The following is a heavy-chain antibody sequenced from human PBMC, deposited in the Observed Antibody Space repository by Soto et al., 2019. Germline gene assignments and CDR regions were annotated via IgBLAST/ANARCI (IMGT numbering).Heavy chain of an antibody. Sequence: QVQLVQSGAEVKKPGSSVKVSCKASGGTFSSYAISWVRQAPGQGLEWMGGIIPIFGTANYAQKFQGRVTITADESTSTAYRELSSLRSEDTVVYYCARVVFPGQHLVMGWFDPWCQGTLVTVSS. CDR3: ARVVFPGQHLVMGWFDP. V-gene: IGHV1-69*12. CDR2: IIPIFGTA. D-gene: IGHD6-13*01. CDR1: GGTFSSYA. J-gene: IGHJ5*02.